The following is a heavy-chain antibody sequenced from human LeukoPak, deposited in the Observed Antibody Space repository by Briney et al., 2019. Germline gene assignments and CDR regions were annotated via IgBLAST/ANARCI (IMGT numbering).Heavy chain of an antibody. D-gene: IGHD3-22*01. Sequence: TGGSLRLSCAASGFTFSSYAMSWVRQAPGKGLEWVSSISGSSSSIYYADSVKGRFTISRDNGKNSLYLQMNSLRAEDTALYYCARVMIVSATEDYWGQGTLVTVSS. V-gene: IGHV3-21*01. CDR3: ARVMIVSATEDY. J-gene: IGHJ4*02. CDR1: GFTFSSYA. CDR2: ISGSSSSI.